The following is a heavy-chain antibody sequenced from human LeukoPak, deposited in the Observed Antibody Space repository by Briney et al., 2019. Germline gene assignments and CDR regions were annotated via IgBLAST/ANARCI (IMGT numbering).Heavy chain of an antibody. CDR1: GGSISSYY. V-gene: IGHV4-59*08. CDR2: IHYSGST. CDR3: ARHGGIVFDY. Sequence: SETLSLTCTVSGGSISSYYWSWIRQPPGKGLEWIGYIHYSGSTNYNPSLKSRVTISVDTSKNQFSLKLSSVTAADTAVYYCARHGGIVFDYWGQGTLVTVSS. J-gene: IGHJ4*02. D-gene: IGHD4-23*01.